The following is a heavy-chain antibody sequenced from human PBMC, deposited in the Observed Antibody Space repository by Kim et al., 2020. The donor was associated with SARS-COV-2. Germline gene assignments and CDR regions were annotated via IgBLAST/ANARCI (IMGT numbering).Heavy chain of an antibody. D-gene: IGHD3-16*01. CDR3: ARSGGRTYYSYGMDV. J-gene: IGHJ6*02. Sequence: DSVKGRFTSSRGNSKNTLYLQMNNLRAEDTAVYYCARSGGRTYYSYGMDVWGQGTTVTVSS. V-gene: IGHV3-30*07.